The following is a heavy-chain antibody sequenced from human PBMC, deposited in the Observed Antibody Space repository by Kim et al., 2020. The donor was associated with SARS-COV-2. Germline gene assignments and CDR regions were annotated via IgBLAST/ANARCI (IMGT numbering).Heavy chain of an antibody. J-gene: IGHJ4*02. D-gene: IGHD2-2*02. CDR3: AREYQPLLYGSFDY. V-gene: IGHV1-2*02. Sequence: ASVKVSCKASGYTFTGYYLHWVRQAPGQGLEWMGWINPNSGGTNYAQKFQGRVTMTRDTSISTAYMELSSLRSDDTAVYYCAREYQPLLYGSFDYWGQGTLVTVSS. CDR1: GYTFTGYY. CDR2: INPNSGGT.